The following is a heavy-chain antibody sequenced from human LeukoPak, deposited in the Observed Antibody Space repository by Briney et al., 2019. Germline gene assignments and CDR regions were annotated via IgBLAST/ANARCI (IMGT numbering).Heavy chain of an antibody. J-gene: IGHJ6*03. V-gene: IGHV4-39*07. CDR3: ARESGSYYYYYYMDV. Sequence: SETLSLTCTVSGGSISSSSYYWGWIRQPPGKGLEWIGSIYYSGSTYYNPSLKSRVTISVDTSKNQFSLKLSSVTAADTAVYYCARESGSYYYYYYMDVWGKGTTVTVSS. D-gene: IGHD1-26*01. CDR2: IYYSGST. CDR1: GGSISSSSYY.